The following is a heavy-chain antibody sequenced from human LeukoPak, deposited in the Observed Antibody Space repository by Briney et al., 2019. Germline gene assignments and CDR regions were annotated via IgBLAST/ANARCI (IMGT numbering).Heavy chain of an antibody. V-gene: IGHV4-34*01. J-gene: IGHJ4*02. D-gene: IGHD6-13*01. Sequence: SETLSLTCAVYGGSFSGYYWSWIRQPPGKGLEWIGEINHSGSTNYNPSLKSRVTISVDTSKNQFSLKLSSVTAADTAVYYCAAGDSSWYYFDYWGQGTLVTVPS. CDR2: INHSGST. CDR1: GGSFSGYY. CDR3: AAGDSSWYYFDY.